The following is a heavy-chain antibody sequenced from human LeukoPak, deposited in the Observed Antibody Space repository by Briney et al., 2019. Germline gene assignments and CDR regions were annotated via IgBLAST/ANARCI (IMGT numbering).Heavy chain of an antibody. CDR1: GYTFINFP. CDR2: IYPNNSTR. CDR3: ARGKVLFDY. J-gene: IGHJ4*02. V-gene: IGHV1-8*01. Sequence: GASVKVSCKASGYTFINFPLSWVRQAPGRGPEWVGWIYPNNSTRGYAKNFQGRVVLTRDTPISTAYMELRSLKSDDTAVYYCARGKVLFDYWGQGTLVAVSS.